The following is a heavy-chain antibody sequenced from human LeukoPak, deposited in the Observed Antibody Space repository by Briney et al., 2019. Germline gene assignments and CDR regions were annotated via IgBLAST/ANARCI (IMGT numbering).Heavy chain of an antibody. CDR1: GYTFTGYY. J-gene: IGHJ6*03. V-gene: IGHV1-2*02. CDR3: ARDPTYSYGYICYYYMDV. D-gene: IGHD5-18*01. CDR2: INPNSGGT. Sequence: ASVKVSCKASGYTFTGYYMHWVRQAPGQGLEWMGWINPNSGGTNYAQKFQGRVTMTRDTSISTAYMELSRLRSDDTAVYYCARDPTYSYGYICYYYMDVWGKGTTVTVSS.